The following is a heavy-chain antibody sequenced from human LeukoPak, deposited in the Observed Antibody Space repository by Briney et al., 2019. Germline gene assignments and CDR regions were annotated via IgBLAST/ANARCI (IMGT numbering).Heavy chain of an antibody. CDR2: IYYSGST. V-gene: IGHV4-59*01. CDR1: GGSISSYY. D-gene: IGHD1-26*01. CDR3: ARDSLGGSYFDY. J-gene: IGHJ4*02. Sequence: SETLSLTCTGSGGSISSYYWSWIRQPPGKGLEWIGYIYYSGSTNYNPSLKSRVTISVDTSKNQFSLELSSVTAADTAVYYCARDSLGGSYFDYWGQGTLVTVSS.